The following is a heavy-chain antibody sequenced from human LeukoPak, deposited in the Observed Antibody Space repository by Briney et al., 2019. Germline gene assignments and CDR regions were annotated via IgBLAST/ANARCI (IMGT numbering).Heavy chain of an antibody. CDR2: INQGGSVK. J-gene: IGHJ4*02. CDR1: GFSFRDFW. CDR3: ARFGYSGWNLEY. Sequence: GGSLRLSCAASGFSFRDFWMTWVRQAPGKGLEWVANINQGGSVKYYVDSVKGRFTISSDDAKSSLYVQMNSLRDEDTAVYYCARFGYSGWNLEYWGQGTLVTVSS. V-gene: IGHV3-7*01. D-gene: IGHD5-12*01.